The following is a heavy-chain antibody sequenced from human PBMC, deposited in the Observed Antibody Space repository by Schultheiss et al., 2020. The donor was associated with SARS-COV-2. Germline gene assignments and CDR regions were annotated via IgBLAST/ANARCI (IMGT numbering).Heavy chain of an antibody. CDR1: GFTFSNAW. V-gene: IGHV3-73*01. D-gene: IGHD6-13*01. CDR3: TSPIAAAGTDDY. CDR2: IRSKVNSYAT. Sequence: VGSLRLSCAASGFTFSNAWMSWVRQAPGKGLEWVGRIRSKVNSYATAYAASVKGRFTISRDDSKNTAYLQMNSLKTEDTAVYYCTSPIAAAGTDDYWGQGTLVTVSS. J-gene: IGHJ4*02.